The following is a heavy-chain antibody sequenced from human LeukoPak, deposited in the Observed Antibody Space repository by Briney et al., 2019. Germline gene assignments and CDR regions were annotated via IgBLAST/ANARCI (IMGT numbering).Heavy chain of an antibody. V-gene: IGHV6-1*01. CDR3: SRGPGGRFDY. CDR2: TYYRSKWYS. CDR1: GDSVSNNSAA. Sequence: SQTLSLTCGISGDSVSNNSAAWNWIRQSPSRGLEWLGGTYYRSKWYSDYAVSVKSRITINPDTSKNQFSLQLNSVTPEDTAVYYCSRGPGGRFDYWGQGTLVTVSS. D-gene: IGHD3-10*01. J-gene: IGHJ4*02.